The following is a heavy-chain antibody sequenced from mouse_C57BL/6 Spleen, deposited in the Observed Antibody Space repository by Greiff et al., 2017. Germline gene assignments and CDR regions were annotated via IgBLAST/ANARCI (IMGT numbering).Heavy chain of an antibody. V-gene: IGHV3-6*01. J-gene: IGHJ1*03. CDR3: ARDKGKLDWYFDV. Sequence: DVKLQESGPGLVKPSQSLSLTCSVTGYSITSGYYWNWIRQFPGNKLEWMGYISYDGSNNYNPSLKNRISITRETSKNQFFLKLNSVTTEDTATEYCARDKGKLDWYFDVWGTGTTVTVSS. D-gene: IGHD4-1*01. CDR2: ISYDGSN. CDR1: GYSITSGYY.